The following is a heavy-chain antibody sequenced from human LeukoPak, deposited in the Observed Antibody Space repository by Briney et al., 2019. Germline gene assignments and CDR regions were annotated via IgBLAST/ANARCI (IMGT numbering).Heavy chain of an antibody. CDR1: GYTLTELS. D-gene: IGHD3-9*01. J-gene: IGHJ4*02. CDR3: ARAPFSPYYDILTGYYRPIPRGFPDY. V-gene: IGHV1-24*01. CDR2: FDPEDGET. Sequence: GASVKVSCKVSGYTLTELSMHWVRQAPGKGLEWMGGFDPEDGETIYAQKFQGRVTMTRDTSISTAYMELSGLRSDDTAVYYCARAPFSPYYDILTGYYRPIPRGFPDYWGQGTLVTVSS.